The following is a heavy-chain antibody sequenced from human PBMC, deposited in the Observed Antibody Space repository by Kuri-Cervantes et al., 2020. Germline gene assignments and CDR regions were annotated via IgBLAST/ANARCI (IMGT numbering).Heavy chain of an antibody. V-gene: IGHV1-2*02. CDR3: AREKPSLVGYSYAPGDY. D-gene: IGHD5-18*01. Sequence: ASVKVSCKASGYTFTGYYMHWVRQAPGQGLEWMGWINPNSGGTNYAQKFQGRVTMTRDTSISTAYMELSRLRSDDTAVYYCAREKPSLVGYSYAPGDYWGQGTLVTVSS. CDR1: GYTFTGYY. J-gene: IGHJ4*02. CDR2: INPNSGGT.